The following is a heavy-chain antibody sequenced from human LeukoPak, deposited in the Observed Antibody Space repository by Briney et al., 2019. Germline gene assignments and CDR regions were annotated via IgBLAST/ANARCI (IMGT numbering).Heavy chain of an antibody. J-gene: IGHJ6*02. CDR2: MNPNSGNT. V-gene: IGHV1-8*01. CDR1: GYTFISYD. D-gene: IGHD2-15*01. Sequence: GASVKVSCKASGYTFISYDINWVRQATGQGLEWMGWMNPNSGNTGYAQKFQGGVTMTRNTSISTAYMELSSLRSEDTAVYYCARDKEVVAAPGTYYYYYGMDVWGQGTTVTVSS. CDR3: ARDKEVVAAPGTYYYYYGMDV.